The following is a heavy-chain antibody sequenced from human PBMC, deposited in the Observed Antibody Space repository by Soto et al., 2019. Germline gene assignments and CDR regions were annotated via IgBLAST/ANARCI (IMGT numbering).Heavy chain of an antibody. Sequence: PSETLSLTGSVSGGSISSSSSYWGWIRQPPGKGLEWIGDIYETGSTYYNPSLKSRVTIYVDTSMEQFSLRLNSVTAADPATYYCVRLTSRISAASQGRSNWLVPWGPGILVTVSS. D-gene: IGHD2-15*01. CDR1: GGSISSSSSY. CDR3: VRLTSRISAASQGRSNWLVP. CDR2: IYETGST. V-gene: IGHV4-39*01. J-gene: IGHJ5*02.